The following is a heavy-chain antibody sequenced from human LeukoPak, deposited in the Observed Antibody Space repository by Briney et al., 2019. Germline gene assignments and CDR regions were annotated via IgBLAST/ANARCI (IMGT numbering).Heavy chain of an antibody. J-gene: IGHJ6*03. Sequence: PGGSLRLSCAASGFTFSSYGMHWVRQAPGKGLEWVGVISYDGSNQYYPDSVKGRFTISRDNSRNTVYLQMNSLRSEDTAVYYCAKGSRSRGRESIKSGYYYYYYMDVWGKGTTVTVSS. CDR3: AKGSRSRGRESIKSGYYYYYYMDV. D-gene: IGHD3-16*01. V-gene: IGHV3-30*18. CDR1: GFTFSSYG. CDR2: ISYDGSNQ.